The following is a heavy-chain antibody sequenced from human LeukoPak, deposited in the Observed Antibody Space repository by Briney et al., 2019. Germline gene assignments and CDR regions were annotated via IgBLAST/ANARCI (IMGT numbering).Heavy chain of an antibody. CDR3: ASYTMIVVATHTGDAFDI. Sequence: ASVKVSCKASGSTFSSYAISWVRQAPGQGLEWMGRIIPILGIANYAQKFQGRVTITADKSTSTAYMELSSLRSEDTAVYYCASYTMIVVATHTGDAFDIWGQGTMVTVSS. D-gene: IGHD3-22*01. CDR1: GSTFSSYA. J-gene: IGHJ3*02. CDR2: IIPILGIA. V-gene: IGHV1-69*04.